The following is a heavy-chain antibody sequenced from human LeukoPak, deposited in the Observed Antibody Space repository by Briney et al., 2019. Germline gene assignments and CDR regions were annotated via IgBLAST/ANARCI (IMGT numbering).Heavy chain of an antibody. V-gene: IGHV3-21*01. CDR2: VDSRSSYI. CDR1: GFSFSSSS. D-gene: IGHD3-10*01. CDR3: ARDTSGSQVITYLDY. J-gene: IGHJ4*02. Sequence: GGSLRLSCAASGFSFSSSSMSWVRQAPGKGLEWVSYVDSRSSYIFYADSVQGRFTLSRDNAKNSLILQMNSLRAEDTAVYYCARDTSGSQVITYLDYWGQGILVTVAS.